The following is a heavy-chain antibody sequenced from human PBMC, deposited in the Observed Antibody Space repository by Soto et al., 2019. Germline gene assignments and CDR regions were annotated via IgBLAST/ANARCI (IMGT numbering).Heavy chain of an antibody. D-gene: IGHD2-2*01. Sequence: HGESLKISCKGSGYSFTSYWIGWVRQMPGKGLEWMGIIYPGDSDTRYSPSFQGQVTISADKSISTAYLQWSSLKASDTAMYYCARHLGYCSSTSCYFPEDGWFDPWGQGTLVTVSS. CDR2: IYPGDSDT. V-gene: IGHV5-51*01. J-gene: IGHJ5*02. CDR3: ARHLGYCSSTSCYFPEDGWFDP. CDR1: GYSFTSYW.